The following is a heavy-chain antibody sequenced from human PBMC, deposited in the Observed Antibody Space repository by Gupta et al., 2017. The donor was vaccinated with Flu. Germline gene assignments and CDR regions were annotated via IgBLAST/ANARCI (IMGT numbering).Heavy chain of an antibody. CDR3: AAVDYGDYSIGYYYGMDV. V-gene: IGHV1-58*01. J-gene: IGHJ6*02. D-gene: IGHD4-17*01. CDR2: IVVGSGNT. Sequence: QMHLVQSGPEVKKPGTSVKVSCKTSGFAFVNSAVQWVRQARGQRLEWIGWIVVGSGNTKYAQKFQERVTITRDMSTSTAYMELSSLRSEDTAVYYCAAVDYGDYSIGYYYGMDVWGQGTTATVSS. CDR1: GFAFVNSA.